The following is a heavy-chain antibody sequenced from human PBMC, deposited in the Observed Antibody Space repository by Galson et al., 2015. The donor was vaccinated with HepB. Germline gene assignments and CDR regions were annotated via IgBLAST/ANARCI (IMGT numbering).Heavy chain of an antibody. CDR3: ARDRDILTGYYGWWFDP. D-gene: IGHD3-9*01. Sequence: SVKVSCKASGYTFTSYAMHWVRQAPGQRLEWMGWINAGNGNTKYSQKFQGRVTITRDTSASTAYMELSSLRSEDTAVYYCARDRDILTGYYGWWFDPWGQGTLVTVSS. V-gene: IGHV1-3*01. CDR2: INAGNGNT. CDR1: GYTFTSYA. J-gene: IGHJ5*02.